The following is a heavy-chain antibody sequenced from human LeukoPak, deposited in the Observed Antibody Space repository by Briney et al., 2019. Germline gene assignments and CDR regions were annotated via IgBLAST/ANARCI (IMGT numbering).Heavy chain of an antibody. J-gene: IGHJ4*02. D-gene: IGHD3-22*01. CDR3: ARALHDSSGYYFDY. Sequence: PGGSLRLSCVASGFSFTNYWMTWVRQAPGKGLEWVANMKQDGREKYYVDSVKGRFTISRDSAKDSLFLQMNSLRAEDTAVYYCARALHDSSGYYFDYWGQGTLVTVSS. V-gene: IGHV3-7*01. CDR1: GFSFTNYW. CDR2: MKQDGREK.